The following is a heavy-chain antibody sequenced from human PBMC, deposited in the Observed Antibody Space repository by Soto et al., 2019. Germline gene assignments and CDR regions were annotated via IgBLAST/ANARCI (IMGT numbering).Heavy chain of an antibody. CDR3: ASDGGYSYGPDY. J-gene: IGHJ4*02. CDR1: GFTFSSYW. CDR2: INSDGSST. Sequence: GGSLRLSCAASGFTFSSYWMHWVRQVPGKGLVWVSRINSDGSSTNYADSVKGRFTISRDNAKNTLYLQMNNLRAEDTAVYYCASDGGYSYGPDYWGQGTLVTVSS. V-gene: IGHV3-74*01. D-gene: IGHD5-18*01.